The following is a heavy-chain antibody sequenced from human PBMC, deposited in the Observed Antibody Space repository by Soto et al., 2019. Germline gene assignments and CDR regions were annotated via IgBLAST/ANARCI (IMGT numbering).Heavy chain of an antibody. CDR2: ISAYNGNT. J-gene: IGHJ3*02. CDR1: GYTFTSYG. V-gene: IGHV1-18*01. Sequence: ASVKVSCKASGYTFTSYGISWVRQAPGQGLEWMGWISAYNGNTNYAQKLQGRVTMTTDTSTSTAYMELRSLRSDDTAVYYCARVDMITFGGGDAFDIWGQGTMVTVSS. CDR3: ARVDMITFGGGDAFDI. D-gene: IGHD3-16*01.